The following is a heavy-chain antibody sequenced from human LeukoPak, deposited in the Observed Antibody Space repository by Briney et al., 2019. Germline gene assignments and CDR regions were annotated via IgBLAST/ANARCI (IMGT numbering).Heavy chain of an antibody. CDR1: GFTFSNAW. CDR2: IKRKTDGGTT. J-gene: IGHJ4*02. Sequence: GGSLRLSCAASGFTFSNAWMSWVRQAPGKGLEWVGRIKRKTDGGTTDYAAPVKGRFSVSGDDSKNTLYLQMNSLKTEDTAVYYCTTLGAFDYWGQGTLVTVSS. V-gene: IGHV3-15*01. CDR3: TTLGAFDY. D-gene: IGHD3-16*01.